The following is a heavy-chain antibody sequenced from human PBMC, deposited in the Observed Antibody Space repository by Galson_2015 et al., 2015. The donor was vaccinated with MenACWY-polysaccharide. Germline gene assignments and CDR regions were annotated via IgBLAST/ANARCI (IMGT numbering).Heavy chain of an antibody. V-gene: IGHV3-23*01. Sequence: SLRLSCAASGFTFSSCAMGWVRQAPGKGLEWVSGISASGGSTYYADSVKGRFTVSRDNAKKSLYLQMNSLRAEDTAIYYCARDLDGYSPDYWGQGTLVTVSS. CDR3: ARDLDGYSPDY. J-gene: IGHJ4*02. D-gene: IGHD5-24*01. CDR2: ISASGGST. CDR1: GFTFSSCA.